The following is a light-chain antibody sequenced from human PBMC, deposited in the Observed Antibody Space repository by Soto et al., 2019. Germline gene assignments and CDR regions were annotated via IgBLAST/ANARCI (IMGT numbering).Light chain of an antibody. Sequence: DIVLTQSPGTLSLSPGERATLSCRASQTVSSNNLASYQQKRGQAPRLLISGASSRAAAIPASFRGSGSGTSFTLIISTLAPEEFAVEYWPQYFSSPYTFGPGASVYIK. CDR2: GAS. J-gene: IGKJ3*01. V-gene: IGKV3-20*01. CDR1: QTVSSNN. CDR3: PQYFSSPYT.